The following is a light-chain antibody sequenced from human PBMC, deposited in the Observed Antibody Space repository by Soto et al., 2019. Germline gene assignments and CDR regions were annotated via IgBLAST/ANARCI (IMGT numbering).Light chain of an antibody. CDR2: EAS. CDR3: SSYAGFQPFVL. Sequence: QSVLTQPASVSGSPGQSITISCTGTSSDVGSYNLVSWYQQHPGKAPKVVIYEASKRPSGVSNRFSGSKSGNTASLTISGPQSEDEGNYYCSSYAGFQPFVLFAGGT. CDR1: SSDVGSYNL. J-gene: IGLJ2*01. V-gene: IGLV2-23*01.